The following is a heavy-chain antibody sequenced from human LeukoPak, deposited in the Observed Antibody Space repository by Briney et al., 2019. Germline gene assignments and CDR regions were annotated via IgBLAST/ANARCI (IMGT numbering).Heavy chain of an antibody. CDR3: ARSLSHGDYVDY. J-gene: IGHJ4*02. CDR2: ISYDGSNK. D-gene: IGHD4-17*01. CDR1: GFTFSNYA. Sequence: GGSLRLSCAASGFTFSNYAIHWVRQAPGKGLEWVAVISYDGSNKFYADSVKGRFTISRDNSKNTLYVQMNSLRAEDTAVYYCARSLSHGDYVDYWGQGTLVTVSS. V-gene: IGHV3-30*04.